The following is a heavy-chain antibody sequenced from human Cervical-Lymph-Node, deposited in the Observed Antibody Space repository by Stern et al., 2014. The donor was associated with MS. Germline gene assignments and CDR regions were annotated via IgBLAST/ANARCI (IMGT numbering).Heavy chain of an antibody. Sequence: EVQLVQSGGGSVQPGGSLRLFCAASGFTFSDHYMDWVRQAPGKGLEWVGRTRNKAKSYTTEYAASVKGRFTVSRDDSKNSLYLQMNSLKTEDTAVYYCARAGSDPYYQYAMDVWGQGTTVTVSS. CDR3: ARAGSDPYYQYAMDV. V-gene: IGHV3-72*01. CDR1: GFTFSDHY. CDR2: TRNKAKSYTT. J-gene: IGHJ6*02. D-gene: IGHD3-10*01.